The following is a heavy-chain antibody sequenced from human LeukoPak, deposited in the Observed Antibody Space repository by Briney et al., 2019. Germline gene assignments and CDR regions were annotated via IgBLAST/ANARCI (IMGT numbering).Heavy chain of an antibody. CDR2: IYTSGST. V-gene: IGHV4-61*02. Sequence: PSQTLSLTCTVSGGSISSGSYYWSWIRQPAGKGLEWIGRIYTSGSTNYNPSLKSRVTISVDTSKNQFSLKLSSVTAADTAVYYCARVDEGAAAGSGFDYWGQGTLVTVSS. J-gene: IGHJ4*02. D-gene: IGHD6-13*01. CDR3: ARVDEGAAAGSGFDY. CDR1: GGSISSGSYY.